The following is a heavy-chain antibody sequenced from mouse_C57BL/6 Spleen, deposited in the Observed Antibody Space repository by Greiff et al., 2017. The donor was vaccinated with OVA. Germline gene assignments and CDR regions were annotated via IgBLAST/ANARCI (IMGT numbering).Heavy chain of an antibody. Sequence: QVQLKQSGAELVRPGASVTLSCKASGYTFTDYEMHWVKQTPVHGLEWIGAIDPETGGTAYNQKFKGKAILTADKSSSTAYMELRSLTSEDSAVYYCTNWDLYYFDYWGQGTTLTVSS. CDR3: TNWDLYYFDY. D-gene: IGHD4-1*01. CDR2: IDPETGGT. V-gene: IGHV1-15*01. CDR1: GYTFTDYE. J-gene: IGHJ2*01.